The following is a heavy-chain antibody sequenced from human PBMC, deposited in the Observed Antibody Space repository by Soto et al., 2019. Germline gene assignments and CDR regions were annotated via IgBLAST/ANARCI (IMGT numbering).Heavy chain of an antibody. V-gene: IGHV3-30*18. Sequence: QVQLVESGGGVFQPGRSLRLSCAASGFTFSTHGMHWVRQAPGKGLEWVAVVAYDGGSKYYADSVKGRFTASRDNSQNTVYLEMNSLRTEDTAVYCCAKIYCGGGSCYWFFDLWGRGTLVTVSS. D-gene: IGHD2-15*01. CDR2: VAYDGGSK. CDR1: GFTFSTHG. J-gene: IGHJ2*01. CDR3: AKIYCGGGSCYWFFDL.